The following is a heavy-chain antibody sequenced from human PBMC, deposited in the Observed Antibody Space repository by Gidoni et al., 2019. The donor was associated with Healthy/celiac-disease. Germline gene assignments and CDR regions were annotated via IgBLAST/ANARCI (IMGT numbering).Heavy chain of an antibody. V-gene: IGHV5-51*01. J-gene: IGHJ4*02. CDR3: ARLHHLWELGVVYFDY. CDR1: GYSFHSYW. D-gene: IGHD1-26*01. Sequence: EVQLVQSGAEVKKPGESLKISCKSSGYSFHSYWIGLVRQMHGKGLEWMVFIYPGDSDTRYSPSFQGQVTISADKSISTAYLQWSSLKASDTAMYYCARLHHLWELGVVYFDYWGQGTLVTVSS. CDR2: IYPGDSDT.